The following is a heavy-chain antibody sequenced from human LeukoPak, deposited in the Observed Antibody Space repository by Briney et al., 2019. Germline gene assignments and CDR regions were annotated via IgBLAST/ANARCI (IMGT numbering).Heavy chain of an antibody. D-gene: IGHD6-13*01. V-gene: IGHV4-30-4*01. Sequence: SQTLSLTCTVSGGSISSGDYYWSWIRQPPGKGLEWIGYIYYSGSTYYNPPLKSRVTISVDTSKNQFSLKLSSVTAADTAVYYCARAIDSSSWYFFRWFDPWGQGTLVTVSS. CDR3: ARAIDSSSWYFFRWFDP. CDR2: IYYSGST. CDR1: GGSISSGDYY. J-gene: IGHJ5*02.